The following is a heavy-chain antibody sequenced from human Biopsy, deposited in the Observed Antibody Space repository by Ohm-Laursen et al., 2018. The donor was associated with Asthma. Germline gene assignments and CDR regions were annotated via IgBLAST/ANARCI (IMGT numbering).Heavy chain of an antibody. J-gene: IGHJ6*02. V-gene: IGHV1-18*01. Sequence: GASVKVSCKTSGYTFNSVGITWGRQAPGQGLEGMGWISVYNGNTKVAQKLQDRVTMITDTSTSTAYMELRSLRSDDTAVYFCARAVDYSHYYGIDVWGQGTTVTVS. CDR3: ARAVDYSHYYGIDV. D-gene: IGHD3-10*01. CDR1: GYTFNSVG. CDR2: ISVYNGNT.